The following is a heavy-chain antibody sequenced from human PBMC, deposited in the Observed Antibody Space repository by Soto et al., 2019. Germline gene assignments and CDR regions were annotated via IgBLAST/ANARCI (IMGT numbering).Heavy chain of an antibody. Sequence: EVQLVESGGGLVKPGGSLRLSCAASGFTFSSYSMNWVRQAPGKGLEWVSSISSSSSYIYYADSVKGRFTISSDNAKHSLYLQMNSLRAEDTAVYDCARYHPGYSYGYGLGYWGQGTLVTVSS. D-gene: IGHD5-18*01. V-gene: IGHV3-21*01. J-gene: IGHJ4*02. CDR3: ARYHPGYSYGYGLGY. CDR2: ISSSSSYI. CDR1: GFTFSSYS.